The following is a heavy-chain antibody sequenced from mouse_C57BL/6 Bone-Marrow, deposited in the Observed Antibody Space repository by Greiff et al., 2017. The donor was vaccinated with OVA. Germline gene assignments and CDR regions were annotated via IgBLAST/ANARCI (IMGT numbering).Heavy chain of an antibody. CDR1: GFTFSSYA. D-gene: IGHD1-1*01. V-gene: IGHV5-4*01. CDR3: AREGSSSYGAMDY. CDR2: ISDGGSYT. Sequence: EVKVVESGGGLVKPGGSLKLSCAASGFTFSSYAMSWVRQTPEKRLEWVATISDGGSYTYYPDNVKGRFTISRDNAKNNLYLQMSHLKSEDTAMYYCAREGSSSYGAMDYWGQGTSVTVSS. J-gene: IGHJ4*01.